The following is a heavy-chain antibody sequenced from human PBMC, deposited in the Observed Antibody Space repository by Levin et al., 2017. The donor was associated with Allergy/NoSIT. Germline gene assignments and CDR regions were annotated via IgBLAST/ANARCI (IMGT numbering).Heavy chain of an antibody. Sequence: GGSLRLSCATSGFTFGSYSMSWVRQAPGRGLEWVSAISYNGPSTYYADSAKGRFTITRDISKNTLYLQMNSLTAEDTALYYCAAVTFDALDIWGQGTMVTVSS. CDR1: GFTFGSYS. J-gene: IGHJ3*02. D-gene: IGHD6-19*01. CDR2: ISYNGPST. CDR3: AAVTFDALDI. V-gene: IGHV3-23*01.